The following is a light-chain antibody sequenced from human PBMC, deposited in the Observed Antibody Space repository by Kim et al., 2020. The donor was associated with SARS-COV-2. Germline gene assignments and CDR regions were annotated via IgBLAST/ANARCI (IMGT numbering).Light chain of an antibody. CDR2: GAS. CDR3: QQYSSYWKT. CDR1: ESISGY. Sequence: ASVGDRVTITCRASESISGYLAWYQQKPGTAPKLLIYGASTLESGVSLRFSGSGSGTQFTLTISSLQPGDFATYYCQQYSSYWKTFGQGTKVEIK. V-gene: IGKV1-5*01. J-gene: IGKJ1*01.